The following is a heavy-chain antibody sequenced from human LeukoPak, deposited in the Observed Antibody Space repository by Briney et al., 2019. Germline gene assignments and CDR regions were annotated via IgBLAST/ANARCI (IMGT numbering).Heavy chain of an antibody. Sequence: GRSLRLSCAASGFTFSNYWMHWVRHVPGKGLVWVSRIDDDGSDTTYADSVKGRFTISRDNAKNTLYLQMNSLRVEDTAVYYCARVRYCSTTSCTKAYFDSWGQGTLVTVSS. CDR1: GFTFSNYW. CDR3: ARVRYCSTTSCTKAYFDS. D-gene: IGHD2-2*01. V-gene: IGHV3-74*01. J-gene: IGHJ4*02. CDR2: IDDDGSDT.